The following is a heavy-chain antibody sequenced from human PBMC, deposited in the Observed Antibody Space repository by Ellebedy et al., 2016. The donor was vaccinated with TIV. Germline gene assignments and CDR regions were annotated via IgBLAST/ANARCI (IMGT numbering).Heavy chain of an antibody. CDR3: GRDIWSGYYK. CDR2: ITIDGSST. V-gene: IGHV3-74*01. D-gene: IGHD3-3*01. J-gene: IGHJ4*02. Sequence: HTGGSLRLSCVASGFTFGSYRMPWVRHAPGNNLVWVSSITIDGSSTTYPDSVKGRFTTSRDNARNRLYMQMNSLRDDDTAVYDCGRDIWSGYYKWGQGTLVTVSS. CDR1: GFTFGSYR.